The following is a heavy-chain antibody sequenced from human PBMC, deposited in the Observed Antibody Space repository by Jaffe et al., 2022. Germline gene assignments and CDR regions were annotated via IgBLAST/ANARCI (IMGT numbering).Heavy chain of an antibody. Sequence: QVQLVQSGAEVKKPGSSVKVSCKASGGTFSSYTISWVRQAPGQGLEWMGRIIPILGIANYAQKFQGRVTITADKSTSTAYMELSSLRSEDTAVYYCARSFPYSSWYTLFDYWGQGTLVTVSS. D-gene: IGHD6-13*01. CDR1: GGTFSSYT. V-gene: IGHV1-69*02. CDR2: IIPILGIA. CDR3: ARSFPYSSWYTLFDY. J-gene: IGHJ4*02.